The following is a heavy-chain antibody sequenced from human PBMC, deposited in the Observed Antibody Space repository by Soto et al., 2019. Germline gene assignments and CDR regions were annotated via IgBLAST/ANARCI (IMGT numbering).Heavy chain of an antibody. CDR2: IYYRGNA. V-gene: IGHV4-39*01. J-gene: IGHJ4*02. D-gene: IGHD1-1*01. CDR3: ARLEELATISYYFDF. CDR1: DDSINSDKYY. Sequence: SETLSLTCSVSDDSINSDKYYWGWIRQPPGKGLEWIGSIYYRGNAYYNPSLQTRVTISLDKSKNQFSLKLNSVTAADSAVYFCARLEELATISYYFDFWGPGALVTVSS.